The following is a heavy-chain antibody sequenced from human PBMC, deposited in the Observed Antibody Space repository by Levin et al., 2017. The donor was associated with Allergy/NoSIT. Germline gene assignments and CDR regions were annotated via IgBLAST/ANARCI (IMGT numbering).Heavy chain of an antibody. CDR3: APFEGCASAHFDP. J-gene: IGHJ5*02. V-gene: IGHV3-49*03. D-gene: IGHD3-16*01. CDR1: GFTFGDYG. CDR2: IRSKALGGAT. Sequence: GGSLRLSCTASGFTFGDYGLSWFRQAPGKGLQWVSFIRSKALGGATEYAASVRGRFTISRDDSKSIAYLQMNSLKTEDTALYYCAPFEGCASAHFDPWGQGTLVTVSS.